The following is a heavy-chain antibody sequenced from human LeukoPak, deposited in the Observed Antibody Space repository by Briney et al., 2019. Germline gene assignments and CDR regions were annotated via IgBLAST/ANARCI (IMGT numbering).Heavy chain of an antibody. Sequence: TGGALRLSCAASGFTFTTFVMSLGRQAPGKGLDWVAAISYSCGITYYEDPVKARFTISRDNSKNTLYLQMDSLRAEDTAVYYCAKVLRYDSGGYYWYFDLWGRGTLVTVSS. D-gene: IGHD3-22*01. CDR2: ISYSCGIT. CDR3: AKVLRYDSGGYYWYFDL. CDR1: GFTFTTFV. J-gene: IGHJ2*01. V-gene: IGHV3-23*01.